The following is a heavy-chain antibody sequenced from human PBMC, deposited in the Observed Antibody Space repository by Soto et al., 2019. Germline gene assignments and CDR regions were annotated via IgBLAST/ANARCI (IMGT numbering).Heavy chain of an antibody. CDR3: ARVEYDYVWGSYRPGYFDY. CDR2: IYYSGST. D-gene: IGHD3-16*02. CDR1: GGSISSYY. V-gene: IGHV4-59*01. J-gene: IGHJ4*02. Sequence: PSETLSLTCTVSGGSISSYYWSWIRQPPGKGLEWIGYIYYSGSTNYNPSLKSRVTISVDTSKNQFSLKLSSVTAADTAVYYCARVEYDYVWGSYRPGYFDYWGRGTLVTVSS.